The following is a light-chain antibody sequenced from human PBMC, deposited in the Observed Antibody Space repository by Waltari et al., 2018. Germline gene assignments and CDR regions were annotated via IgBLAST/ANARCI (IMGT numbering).Light chain of an antibody. CDR2: DVS. CDR1: QNIDMW. CDR3: QQYQSYYS. Sequence: DIQMTQSPSTLSASVGDRVTITCQASQNIDMWLAWYQHKPGKAPNLLIYDVSTLARGVPSRFSGSRSGTEFTLTISRLQPDDFATYYCQQYQSYYSFGQGTKLEIK. J-gene: IGKJ2*03. V-gene: IGKV1-5*01.